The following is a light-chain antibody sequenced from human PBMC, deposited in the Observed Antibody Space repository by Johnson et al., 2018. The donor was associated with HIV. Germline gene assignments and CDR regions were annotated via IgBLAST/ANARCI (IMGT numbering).Light chain of an antibody. J-gene: IGLJ1*01. V-gene: IGLV1-51*01. CDR1: SSNIESDY. CDR2: DNN. Sequence: QSVLTQPPSVSAAPGQKVDISCSGSSSNIESDYVSWYQQLPGTAPKLLIYDNNKRPSGSPARFSGSTSGTSATLGITGLKTGDEADYYCATWVGSLTIGGVFGTGTKVTVL. CDR3: ATWVGSLTIGGV.